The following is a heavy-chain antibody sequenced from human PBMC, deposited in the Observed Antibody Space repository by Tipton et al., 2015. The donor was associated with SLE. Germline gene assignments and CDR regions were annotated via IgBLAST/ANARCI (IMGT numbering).Heavy chain of an antibody. CDR1: GATINSYY. CDR2: ISNSGST. V-gene: IGHV4-59*01. J-gene: IGHJ4*02. Sequence: TLSLTCTVSGATINSYYWSWIRQPPGKGLEWIGYISNSGSTNYNPSLKSRVTISVDTSKNQFSLNLYSVTAADTAVYYCARGGDRDHGDYVEHSLDYWGQGTLVTVSS. CDR3: ARGGDRDHGDYVEHSLDY. D-gene: IGHD4-17*01.